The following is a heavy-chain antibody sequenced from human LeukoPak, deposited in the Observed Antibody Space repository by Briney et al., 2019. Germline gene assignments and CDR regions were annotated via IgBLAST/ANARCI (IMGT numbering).Heavy chain of an antibody. CDR2: IHYSRSP. V-gene: IGHV4-30-4*08. CDR1: GGSFSRGDYY. CDR3: ARFPRIYVSSGYYYLAVAFDI. J-gene: IGHJ3*02. Sequence: PSETLSLTCTVSGGSFSRGDYYGSCIRHPPGKVLAWIAYIHYSRSPPYNPSLKSRVTISLDTSKDQFSLKLSDVAAADTAVYYRARFPRIYVSSGYYYLAVAFDIWGQGTMVTVSS. D-gene: IGHD3-22*01.